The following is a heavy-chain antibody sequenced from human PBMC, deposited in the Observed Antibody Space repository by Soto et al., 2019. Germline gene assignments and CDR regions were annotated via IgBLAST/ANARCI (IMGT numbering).Heavy chain of an antibody. CDR3: ARDRFSSSWYAGGAFDI. Sequence: GGSLRLSCAASGFTFSSYSMNWVRQAPGKGLEWVSSISSSSSYIYYADSVKGRFTISRDNAKNSLYLQMNSLRAEDTAVYYSARDRFSSSWYAGGAFDIWGQGTMVTVSS. CDR2: ISSSSSYI. V-gene: IGHV3-21*01. J-gene: IGHJ3*02. CDR1: GFTFSSYS. D-gene: IGHD6-13*01.